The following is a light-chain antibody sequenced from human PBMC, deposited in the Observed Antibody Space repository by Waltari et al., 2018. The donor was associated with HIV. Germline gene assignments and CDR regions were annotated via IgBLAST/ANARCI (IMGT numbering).Light chain of an antibody. Sequence: DRQMIQSPPTLSEHVGDGVLITCRASQNIGTYLNWYKHMSGKAPKLLVSGATVLQSGVPSRFSGSGSGTLFTLKIASLEPEDSAVYYCQQSYSNPSFGQGTRLEI. CDR2: GAT. V-gene: IGKV1-39*01. J-gene: IGKJ2*03. CDR1: QNIGTY. CDR3: QQSYSNPS.